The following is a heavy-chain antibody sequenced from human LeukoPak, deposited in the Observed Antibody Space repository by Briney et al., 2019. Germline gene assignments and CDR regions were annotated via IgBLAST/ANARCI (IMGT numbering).Heavy chain of an antibody. J-gene: IGHJ4*02. D-gene: IGHD3/OR15-3a*01. CDR1: GFTFSSYA. CDR2: ISYDGSNK. CDR3: AKGLNPVDYHSADY. V-gene: IGHV3-30-3*01. Sequence: GGSLRLSCAASGFTFSSYAMHWVRQAPGKGLEWVAVISYDGSNKYYADSVKGRFTISRDNSKNTLYLQMNSLRAEDTAVYYCAKGLNPVDYHSADYWGQGTLVTVSS.